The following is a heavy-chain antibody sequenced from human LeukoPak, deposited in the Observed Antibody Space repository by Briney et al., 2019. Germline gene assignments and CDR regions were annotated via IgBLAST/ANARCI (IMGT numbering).Heavy chain of an antibody. V-gene: IGHV4-34*01. CDR1: GGSFSGYY. Sequence: PSETLSLTCAVYGGSFSGYYWSWIRQPPGKGLEWIGEINHSGSTNYNPSLKSRVTISVDTSKNQFSLKLSSVTAADTAVYYCARQRWLQLAYWGQGTLDTVSS. CDR2: INHSGST. D-gene: IGHD5-24*01. J-gene: IGHJ4*02. CDR3: ARQRWLQLAY.